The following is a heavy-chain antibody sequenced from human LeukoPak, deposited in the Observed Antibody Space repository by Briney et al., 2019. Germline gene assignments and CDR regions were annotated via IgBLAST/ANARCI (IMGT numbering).Heavy chain of an antibody. V-gene: IGHV3-23*01. CDR1: GFTFNNYA. D-gene: IGHD4-11*01. CDR2: ISGGGETT. CDR3: AKPDDYSNYFDY. J-gene: IGHJ4*02. Sequence: PGGSLRLSCAASGFTFNNYAMNWVRQAPGKGLEWVSSISGGGETTYYADSAKGRFTFSRDNSQNTLYLQMNSLRAEDTAVYYCAKPDDYSNYFDYWGQGTLVTVSS.